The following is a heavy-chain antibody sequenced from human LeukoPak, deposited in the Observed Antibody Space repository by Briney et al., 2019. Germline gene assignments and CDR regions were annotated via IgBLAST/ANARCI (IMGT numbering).Heavy chain of an antibody. CDR1: GFTFSSCG. J-gene: IGHJ4*02. Sequence: GGSLRLSCAASGFTFSSCGMHWVRQAPGKGLEWVAVIWYDGSNKYYADSVKGRFTISRDNSKNTLYLQMNSLRAEDTAVYYCARDRDYYDSSGQLDYWGQGTLVTVSS. V-gene: IGHV3-33*01. D-gene: IGHD3-22*01. CDR2: IWYDGSNK. CDR3: ARDRDYYDSSGQLDY.